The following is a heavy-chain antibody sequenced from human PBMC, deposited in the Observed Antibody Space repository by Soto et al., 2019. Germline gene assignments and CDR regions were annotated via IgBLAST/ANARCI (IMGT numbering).Heavy chain of an antibody. CDR2: FNPTGDTA. D-gene: IGHD5-18*01. J-gene: IGHJ6*02. CDR1: GYTFTSYY. V-gene: IGHV1-46*01. Sequence: ASVKVSCKASGYTFTSYYIHWVRQAPGQGLEWMGIFNPTGDTASYAQKLQGRVTMTRDTSTGTAYMELGSLRSEDTAVYYCARGGRIVDTGIGYYYYHAMDVWGQGTTVTV. CDR3: ARGGRIVDTGIGYYYYHAMDV.